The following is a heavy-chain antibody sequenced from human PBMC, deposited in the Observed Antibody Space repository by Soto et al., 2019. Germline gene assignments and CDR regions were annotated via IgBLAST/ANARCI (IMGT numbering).Heavy chain of an antibody. CDR3: ATRNYDSSGYSGYYFDY. CDR1: GGTFSSYA. CDR2: IIPIFGTA. V-gene: IGHV1-69*01. J-gene: IGHJ4*02. D-gene: IGHD3-22*01. Sequence: QVQLVQSGAEVKKPGSSVKVSCKASGGTFSSYAISWVRQAPGQGLEWMGGIIPIFGTANYAQKFQGRVTITADESTSTAYMELSSLRSEDTAVYYCATRNYDSSGYSGYYFDYWGQGTLVTVSS.